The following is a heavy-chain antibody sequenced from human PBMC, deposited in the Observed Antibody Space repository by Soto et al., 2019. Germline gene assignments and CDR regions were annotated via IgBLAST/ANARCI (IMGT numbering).Heavy chain of an antibody. J-gene: IGHJ6*02. D-gene: IGHD2-15*01. CDR1: GYIFTSHG. Sequence: QIQLVQSGAEVENPGASVRVSCKTSGYIFTSHGVSWVRQAPGQGLEWMGWISPYNGNTKYAQKFQDRLTMTTDTSTRTAYMELRSLRSDDTAVYYCARSSGWSPFDYYGMDAWGQGTTVTVSS. V-gene: IGHV1-18*04. CDR2: ISPYNGNT. CDR3: ARSSGWSPFDYYGMDA.